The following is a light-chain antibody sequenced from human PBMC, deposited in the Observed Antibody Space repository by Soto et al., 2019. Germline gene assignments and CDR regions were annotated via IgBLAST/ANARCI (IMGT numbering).Light chain of an antibody. Sequence: QSALTQPASVSGSPGQSITISCTGTSSDVGAYNYVSWYQQHPGKAPKLMIYDVNTRPSGVSDRFSGSKSGNTASLTISGLQAEDEADYYCNSYTSSQSLEVFGGRTKLTAL. CDR1: SSDVGAYNY. CDR2: DVN. CDR3: NSYTSSQSLEV. V-gene: IGLV2-14*03. J-gene: IGLJ2*01.